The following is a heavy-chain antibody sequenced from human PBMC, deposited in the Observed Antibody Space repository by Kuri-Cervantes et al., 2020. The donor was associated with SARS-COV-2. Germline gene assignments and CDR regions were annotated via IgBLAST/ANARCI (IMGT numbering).Heavy chain of an antibody. CDR3: ARRPISSSSGIDY. Sequence: GESLKISCKGSGYSFTSYRIGWVRQMPGKGLEWMGIIYPGDSDTRYSPSFQGQVTISADKSISTAYLQWSSLKASDTAMYYCARRPISSSSGIDYWGQGTLVTVSS. V-gene: IGHV5-51*01. CDR2: IYPGDSDT. CDR1: GYSFTSYR. D-gene: IGHD6-6*01. J-gene: IGHJ4*02.